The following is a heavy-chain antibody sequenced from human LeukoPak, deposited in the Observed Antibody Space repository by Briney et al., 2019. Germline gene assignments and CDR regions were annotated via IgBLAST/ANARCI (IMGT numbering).Heavy chain of an antibody. D-gene: IGHD6-19*01. J-gene: IGHJ4*02. CDR2: IISDGSST. CDR3: ARRSGIAVAGAFDY. V-gene: IGHV3-74*03. Sequence: GGSLRLSCAASGFTFSSTWMHWVRQAPGKGLVWVSRIISDGSSTAYAESVKGRFTISRDNAKNTLYLQMNSLRAEDTAVYYCARRSGIAVAGAFDYWGQGTLVTVSS. CDR1: GFTFSSTW.